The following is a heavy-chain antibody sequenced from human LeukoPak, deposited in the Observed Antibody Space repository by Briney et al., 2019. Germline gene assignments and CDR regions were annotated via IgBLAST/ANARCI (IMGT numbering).Heavy chain of an antibody. V-gene: IGHV3-48*04. Sequence: GGSLRLSCAASGFTVSSNYMNWVRQAPGKGLEWVSYISSSSSTIYYADSVKGRFTISRDNAKNSLYLQMNSLRAEDTAVYYCARDLWQLVPVFDYWGQGTLVTVSS. CDR3: ARDLWQLVPVFDY. CDR1: GFTVSSNY. D-gene: IGHD6-13*01. J-gene: IGHJ4*02. CDR2: ISSSSSTI.